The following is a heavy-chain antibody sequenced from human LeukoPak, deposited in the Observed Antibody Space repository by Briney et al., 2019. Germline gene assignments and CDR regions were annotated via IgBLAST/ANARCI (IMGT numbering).Heavy chain of an antibody. CDR2: IRSKANSYAT. J-gene: IGHJ4*02. CDR1: GFTFSGSA. V-gene: IGHV3-73*01. D-gene: IGHD3-22*01. CDR3: TRHNSRDYYDSSGYYYVI. Sequence: PGGSLKLSCAASGFTFSGSAMHWLRQASGKGLEWVGRIRSKANSYATAYAASVKGRFTISRDDSKNTAYLQMNNLKTEDTAVYYCTRHNSRDYYDSSGYYYVIWGQGTLVTVSS.